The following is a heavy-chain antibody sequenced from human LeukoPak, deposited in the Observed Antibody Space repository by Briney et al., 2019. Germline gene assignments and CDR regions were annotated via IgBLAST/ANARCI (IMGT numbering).Heavy chain of an antibody. CDR1: GGSISSYY. CDR2: IYDSGHT. Sequence: PSETLSLTCTVSGGSISSYYWSWIRRPAGKGLEWIGRIYDSGHTNYNPSLESRVTMSVDMSKKQFSLRLTSVTAADTAVYYCARWERYYYDSSGYGYFDYWGQGTLVTVSS. CDR3: ARWERYYYDSSGYGYFDY. J-gene: IGHJ4*02. D-gene: IGHD3-22*01. V-gene: IGHV4-4*07.